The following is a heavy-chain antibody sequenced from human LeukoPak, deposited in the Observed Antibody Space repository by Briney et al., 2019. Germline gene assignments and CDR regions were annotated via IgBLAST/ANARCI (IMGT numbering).Heavy chain of an antibody. D-gene: IGHD3-10*01. J-gene: IGHJ6*02. CDR3: ARSILLWFGEHYYYYYGMDV. CDR1: GGTFSSYA. V-gene: IGHV1-69*13. CDR2: IIPIFGTA. Sequence: ASVKVSCKASGGTFSSYAIGWVRQAPGQGLEWMGGIIPIFGTANYAQKFQGRVTITADESTSTAYMELSSLRSEDTAVYYCARSILLWFGEHYYYYYGMDVWGQGTTVTVSS.